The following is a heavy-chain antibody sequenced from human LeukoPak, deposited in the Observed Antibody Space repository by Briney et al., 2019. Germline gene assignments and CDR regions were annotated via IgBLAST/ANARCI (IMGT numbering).Heavy chain of an antibody. Sequence: SETLSLTCTVSGGSISSYYWSWIRQPPGKGLEWIGYIYYSVSTNYNPSLKSRVTISVDTSKNQFSLKLSSVTAADTAVYYCASSKRGPLDFDYWGQGTLVTVSS. CDR1: GGSISSYY. CDR3: ASSKRGPLDFDY. V-gene: IGHV4-59*08. J-gene: IGHJ4*02. CDR2: IYYSVST. D-gene: IGHD2/OR15-2a*01.